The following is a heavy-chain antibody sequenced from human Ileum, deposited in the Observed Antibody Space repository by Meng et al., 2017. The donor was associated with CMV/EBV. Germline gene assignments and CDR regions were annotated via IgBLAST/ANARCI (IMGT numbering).Heavy chain of an antibody. V-gene: IGHV4-61*02. D-gene: IGHD2-21*01. CDR1: GDSISSDNYH. Sequence: QVQLQESGPGLVKPPQTLSLPCSVSGDSISSDNYHWSWIRQPAGKGLEWIGQRHKNGNDNYNASLKSRVTISIDTSKNQFSLTLTSVTAADTAVYYCAIYYGGVGGRGYWAQGTLVTVSS. CDR3: AIYYGGVGGRGY. J-gene: IGHJ4*02. CDR2: RHKNGND.